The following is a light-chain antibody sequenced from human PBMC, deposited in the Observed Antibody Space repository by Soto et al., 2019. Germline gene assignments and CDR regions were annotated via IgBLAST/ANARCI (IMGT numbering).Light chain of an antibody. CDR2: EDS. CDR3: SSYTSNSTLV. CDR1: SSDVGAYNY. J-gene: IGLJ3*02. Sequence: QSALTQPASVSGSPGQSITISCTGTSSDVGAYNYVSWYQQHPDKAPKLMIFEDSDRPSGVSNRFSGSNSGNTASLTISGLQAEDEADYFCSSYTSNSTLVFGGGTKLTVL. V-gene: IGLV2-14*01.